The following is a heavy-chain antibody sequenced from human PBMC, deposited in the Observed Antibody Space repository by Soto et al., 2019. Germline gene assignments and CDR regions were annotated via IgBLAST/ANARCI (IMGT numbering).Heavy chain of an antibody. D-gene: IGHD3-3*01. V-gene: IGHV3-33*01. CDR3: ASDHRPQRPFGVVVRWYLPGYYGMDV. Sequence: GGSLRLSCAASGFTFSSYGMHWVRQAPGKGLEWVAVIWYDGSNKYYADSVKGRFTNSRDNSKNTLYVKMNSTRAEDPAVYYFASDHRPQRPFGVVVRWYLPGYYGMDVWGQGTTVTVSS. CDR1: GFTFSSYG. CDR2: IWYDGSNK. J-gene: IGHJ6*02.